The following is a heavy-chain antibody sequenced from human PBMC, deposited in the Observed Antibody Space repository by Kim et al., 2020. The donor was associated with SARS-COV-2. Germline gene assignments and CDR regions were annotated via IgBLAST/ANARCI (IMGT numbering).Heavy chain of an antibody. J-gene: IGHJ4*02. Sequence: SETLSLTCTVSGGSISSYYWSWIRQPPGKGLEWIGYIYYSGSTNYNPSLKSRVTISVDTSKNQFSLKLSSVTAADTAVYYCASSSSSSNDHYFDYWGQGTLVTVSS. CDR2: IYYSGST. CDR1: GGSISSYY. D-gene: IGHD6-13*01. V-gene: IGHV4-59*13. CDR3: ASSSSSSNDHYFDY.